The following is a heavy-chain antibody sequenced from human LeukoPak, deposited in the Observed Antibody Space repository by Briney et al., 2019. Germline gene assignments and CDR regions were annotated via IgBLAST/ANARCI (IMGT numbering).Heavy chain of an antibody. CDR2: VYYSGNS. D-gene: IGHD3-16*02. CDR1: GVSVGSAGYY. V-gene: IGHV4-61*08. J-gene: IGHJ4*02. Sequence: SETLSLTCSVSGVSVGSAGYYWTWIRQPLGKGPEWIGYVYYSGNSNYNPILKSRVTMSLDPSNNQFSLKLSSVTAADTAVYYCARSQSQSGSYRYYFAYWGQGTLVAVSS. CDR3: ARSQSQSGSYRYYFAY.